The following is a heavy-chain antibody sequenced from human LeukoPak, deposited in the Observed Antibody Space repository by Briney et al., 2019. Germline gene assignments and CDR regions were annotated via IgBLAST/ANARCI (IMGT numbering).Heavy chain of an antibody. V-gene: IGHV4-59*01. D-gene: IGHD3-16*02. CDR2: IHYSGST. CDR1: GGSISSYY. Sequence: SETLSLTCTVSGGSISSYYWSWIRQPPGKGLELIGYIHYSGSTNYSPSLKSRATISVDTSKNQFSLKLSSVTAADTAVYYCARDNDYGVWGSYHYFDSWGQGTLVTVSS. J-gene: IGHJ4*02. CDR3: ARDNDYGVWGSYHYFDS.